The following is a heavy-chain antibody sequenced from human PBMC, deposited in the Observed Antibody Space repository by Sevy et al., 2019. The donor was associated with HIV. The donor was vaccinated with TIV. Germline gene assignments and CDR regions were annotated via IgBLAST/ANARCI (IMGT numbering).Heavy chain of an antibody. CDR1: GFTFSSYG. CDR2: ISYDGSNK. CDR3: AKVFKSFWGQNVHTVTTNDAFDI. D-gene: IGHD4-17*01. J-gene: IGHJ3*02. Sequence: GGSLRLSCAASGFTFSSYGMHWVRQAPGKGLEWVAVISYDGSNKYYADSVKGRFTISRDNSKNTLYLQMNSLRAEDTAVYYCAKVFKSFWGQNVHTVTTNDAFDIWGQGTMVTVSS. V-gene: IGHV3-30*18.